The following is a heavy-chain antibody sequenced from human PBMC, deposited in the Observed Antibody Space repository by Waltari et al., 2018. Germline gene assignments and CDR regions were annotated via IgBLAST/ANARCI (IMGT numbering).Heavy chain of an antibody. CDR2: MHSVGST. D-gene: IGHD3-10*01. CDR1: GGYISGSY. J-gene: IGHJ4*02. Sequence: QVQLQESGPGLVKPSEPLSLTCPVSGGYISGSYWGWIRQPPGKGLEWIGYMHSVGSTKYNPSCQSQITISVDTSKNQFSLKLTSVTAADTAVYYCARISLAISATRGHFDYWGQGILVTVSS. CDR3: ARISLAISATRGHFDY. V-gene: IGHV4-59*01.